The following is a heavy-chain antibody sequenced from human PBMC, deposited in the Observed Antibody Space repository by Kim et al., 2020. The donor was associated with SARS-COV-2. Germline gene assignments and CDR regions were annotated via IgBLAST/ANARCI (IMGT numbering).Heavy chain of an antibody. D-gene: IGHD3-3*01. CDR3: ARLLWSGFGNFDY. Sequence: YNTSLERRTTISVDTCKNQVSLRLNSVTAADTAVYYCARLLWSGFGNFDYWGQGILVTVSS. V-gene: IGHV4-31*02. J-gene: IGHJ4*02.